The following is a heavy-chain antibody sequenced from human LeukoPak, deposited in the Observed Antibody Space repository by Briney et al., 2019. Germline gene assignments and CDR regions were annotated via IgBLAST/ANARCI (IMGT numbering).Heavy chain of an antibody. CDR3: ARDPGFSSFDY. V-gene: IGHV3-7*01. D-gene: IGHD6-13*01. CDR2: LNRDGSVK. Sequence: GGSLRLSCAASGFIFNNYWMTWVRQTPGKGLEVVANLNRDGSVKNYIDSVRGQLTISRDNADYSLDLQMNSLRAEDTAVYYCARDPGFSSFDYWGQGALVIVSS. J-gene: IGHJ4*02. CDR1: GFIFNNYW.